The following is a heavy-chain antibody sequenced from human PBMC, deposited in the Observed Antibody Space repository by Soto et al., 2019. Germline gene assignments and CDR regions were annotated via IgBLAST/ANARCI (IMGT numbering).Heavy chain of an antibody. J-gene: IGHJ4*02. V-gene: IGHV3-33*01. CDR2: IWYDGSNK. CDR1: GFTFSSYG. CDR3: ARELATAAGDY. Sequence: QVQLVESGGGVVQPGRSLRLSCAASGFTFSSYGMHWVRQAPGKGLEWVAVIWYDGSNKYYADSVKGRFTISRDNSKNTLYLQMNSLRAEDTAVYYCARELATAAGDYWGQGTLVTVSS. D-gene: IGHD5-12*01.